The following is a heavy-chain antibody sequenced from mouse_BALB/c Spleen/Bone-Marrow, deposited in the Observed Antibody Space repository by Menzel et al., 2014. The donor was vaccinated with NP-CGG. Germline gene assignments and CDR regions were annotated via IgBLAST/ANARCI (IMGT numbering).Heavy chain of an antibody. V-gene: IGHV2-6-7*01. CDR2: IWGDGST. CDR1: GFSLTGYG. D-gene: IGHD2-4*01. CDR3: ARDSFLITRALDY. J-gene: IGHJ4*01. Sequence: VQGVESGPGLVAPSQSLSITCAVSGFSLTGYGVSWVRQPPGKGLEWLGMIWGDGSTDYNSALKSRLSINKDNSKSQVFLKMNSLQTDDTARYYCARDSFLITRALDYWGQGTSVTVPS.